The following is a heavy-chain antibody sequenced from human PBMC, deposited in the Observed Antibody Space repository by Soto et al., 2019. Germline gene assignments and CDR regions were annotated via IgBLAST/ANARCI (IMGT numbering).Heavy chain of an antibody. CDR1: GYTFTSYG. CDR2: ISAYNGNT. Sequence: ASVKVSCKASGYTFTSYGISWVRQAPGQGLEWMGWISAYNGNTNYAQKLQGRVTMTTDTSTSTAYMELRSLRSDDTAVYYCARGDRITMVRGVPTPLFDYWGQGTLVTVSS. CDR3: ARGDRITMVRGVPTPLFDY. D-gene: IGHD3-10*01. V-gene: IGHV1-18*01. J-gene: IGHJ4*02.